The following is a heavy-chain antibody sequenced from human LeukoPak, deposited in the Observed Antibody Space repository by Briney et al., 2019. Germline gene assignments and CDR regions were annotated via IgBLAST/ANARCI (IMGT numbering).Heavy chain of an antibody. Sequence: GGSLRLSCAASGFTFGPYWMAWVRQAPGKGREWVANIKGDDSARHQADSVKGRFTISRDNAQNSVYLQMSSLRGEDTAIYYCARDVVGSLDYWGQGTLVTVSS. J-gene: IGHJ4*02. CDR2: IKGDDSAR. CDR3: ARDVVGSLDY. V-gene: IGHV3-7*01. CDR1: GFTFGPYW. D-gene: IGHD1-26*01.